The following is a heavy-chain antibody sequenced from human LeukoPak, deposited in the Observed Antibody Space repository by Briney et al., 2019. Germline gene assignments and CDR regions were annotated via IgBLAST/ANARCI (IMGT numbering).Heavy chain of an antibody. V-gene: IGHV3-30*04. D-gene: IGHD4-17*01. CDR1: GFTFSSYA. CDR2: ISYDGSNK. J-gene: IGHJ4*02. CDR3: ASYYGAPPFFDS. Sequence: GRSLRLSCAASGFTFSSYAMHWVRQAPGKGLEWVAVISYDGSNKYYADSVKGRFTISRDNSKNTLYLQMNSLRAEDTAVYYCASYYGAPPFFDSWGKGTLATFS.